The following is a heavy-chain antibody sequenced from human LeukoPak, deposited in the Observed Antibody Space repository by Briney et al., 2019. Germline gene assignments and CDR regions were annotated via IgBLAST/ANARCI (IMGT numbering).Heavy chain of an antibody. CDR1: GFTFSSYA. J-gene: IGHJ4*02. V-gene: IGHV3-23*01. D-gene: IGHD3-9*01. CDR2: ISGSGDST. CDR3: AKGRGDILTNTDY. Sequence: GSLRLSCAASGFTFSSYAMSWVRQAPGKGLEWVSAISGSGDSTYYADSVKGPFTISRDNSKNTLYLQMNSLRAEDTAVYYCAKGRGDILTNTDYWGQGTLVTVSS.